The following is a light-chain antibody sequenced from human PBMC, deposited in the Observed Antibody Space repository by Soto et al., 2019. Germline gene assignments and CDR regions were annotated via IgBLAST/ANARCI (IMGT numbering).Light chain of an antibody. J-gene: IGLJ1*01. V-gene: IGLV2-14*01. CDR3: SSYTSSSTLEV. CDR2: DVS. Sequence: QSALTQRASVSGSPGQSITISCTGTSSDVGGYNYVSWYQQHPGKAPKLMIYDVSNRPSGVSNRFSGSKSGNTASLTISGLQAEDEADYYCSSYTSSSTLEVFGTGTKVTVL. CDR1: SSDVGGYNY.